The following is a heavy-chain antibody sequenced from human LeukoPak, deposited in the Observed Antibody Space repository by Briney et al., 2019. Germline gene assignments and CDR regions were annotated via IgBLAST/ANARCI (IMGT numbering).Heavy chain of an antibody. CDR1: GGTFSSYA. CDR2: INPNNGGT. J-gene: IGHJ3*02. V-gene: IGHV1-2*02. CDR3: ASLRGGFGELLVDI. D-gene: IGHD3-10*01. Sequence: GASVKVSCKASGGTFSSYAISWVRQAPRQGLEWMGWINPNNGGTNYAQKFQGRVTMTRDTSISTAYMELSRLRSDDTAVYYCASLRGGFGELLVDIWGQGTMVTVSS.